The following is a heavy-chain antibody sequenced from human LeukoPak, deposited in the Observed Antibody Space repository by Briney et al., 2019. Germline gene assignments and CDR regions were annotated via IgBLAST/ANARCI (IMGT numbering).Heavy chain of an antibody. CDR1: GFTLSSYA. CDR2: ISGSGGST. Sequence: PGGSLRLSCAASGFTLSSYAMSWVRQARGKGLEWVSAISGSGGSTYYAVSVNGRFTISTDNSKNTLYLQMNSLRAEDTAVYYCAKGIVGPTRKINFFDYWGQGTLVTVSS. J-gene: IGHJ4*02. V-gene: IGHV3-23*01. D-gene: IGHD1-26*01. CDR3: AKGIVGPTRKINFFDY.